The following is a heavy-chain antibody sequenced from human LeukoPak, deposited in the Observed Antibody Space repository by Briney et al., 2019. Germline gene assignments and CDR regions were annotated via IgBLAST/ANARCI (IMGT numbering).Heavy chain of an antibody. J-gene: IGHJ4*02. Sequence: PGGSLRLSCAASGFTFSTYNMNWVRHAPGKGLEWVSSITISSSYTFYADSGNGRSTTSRHNATRSLYLQMNSLRVEDTAIYYCATYRQVLLPFESWGQGTLVTVSS. CDR1: GFTFSTYN. CDR3: ATYRQVLLPFES. V-gene: IGHV3-21*04. CDR2: ITISSSYT. D-gene: IGHD5-18*01.